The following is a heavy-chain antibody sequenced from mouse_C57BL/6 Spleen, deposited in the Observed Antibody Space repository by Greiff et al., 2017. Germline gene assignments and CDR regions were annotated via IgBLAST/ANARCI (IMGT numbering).Heavy chain of an antibody. Sequence: EVKVEESGAELVRPGASVKLSCTASGFNIKDDYMHWVKQRPEQGLEWIGWIDPENGDTEYASKFQGKATITADTSSNTAYLQLSSLTSEDTAVYYCTPIYDGYPGWGQGTTLTVSS. CDR1: GFNIKDDY. CDR2: IDPENGDT. CDR3: TPIYDGYPG. D-gene: IGHD2-3*01. J-gene: IGHJ2*01. V-gene: IGHV14-4*01.